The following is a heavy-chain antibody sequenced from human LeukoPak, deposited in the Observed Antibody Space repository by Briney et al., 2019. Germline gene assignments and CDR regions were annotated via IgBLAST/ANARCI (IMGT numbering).Heavy chain of an antibody. V-gene: IGHV4-4*07. CDR3: ARGLSFSYSSSWYERDYFDY. CDR2: IYTSGST. CDR1: GGSISSYY. J-gene: IGHJ4*02. Sequence: SETLSLTCTVSGGSISSYYWSWIRQPAGKGLEWIGRIYTSGSTNYNPSLKSRVTMSVDTSKNQFSLKLSSVTAADTAVYYCARGLSFSYSSSWYERDYFDYWGQGTLVTVSP. D-gene: IGHD6-13*01.